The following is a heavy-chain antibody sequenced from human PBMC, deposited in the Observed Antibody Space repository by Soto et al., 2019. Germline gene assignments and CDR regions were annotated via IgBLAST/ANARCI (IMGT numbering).Heavy chain of an antibody. V-gene: IGHV1-69*02. Sequence: SVKVSCKASGGTFSSYTISWVRQAPGQGLEWMGRINASNGITKYSQKFQGRVTITRDTSTSTAYMELSSLRSEDTAVYYCARVRYFDWFLPLDYWGQGTLVTVSS. CDR1: GGTFSSYT. D-gene: IGHD3-9*01. CDR3: ARVRYFDWFLPLDY. J-gene: IGHJ4*02. CDR2: INASNGIT.